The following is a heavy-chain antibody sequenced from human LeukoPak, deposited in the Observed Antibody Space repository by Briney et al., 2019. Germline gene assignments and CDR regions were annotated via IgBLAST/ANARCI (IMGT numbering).Heavy chain of an antibody. CDR3: ARRGPTMVRGVIAFDY. CDR1: GGSISSSSYY. D-gene: IGHD3-10*01. Sequence: PSETLSLTCTVSGGSISSSSYYWGWIRQPPGKGLEWIGSIYHSGSTYYNPSLKSRVTISVDTSKNQFSLKLSSVTAADTAVYYCARRGPTMVRGVIAFDYWGQGTLVTVSS. J-gene: IGHJ4*02. V-gene: IGHV4-39*01. CDR2: IYHSGST.